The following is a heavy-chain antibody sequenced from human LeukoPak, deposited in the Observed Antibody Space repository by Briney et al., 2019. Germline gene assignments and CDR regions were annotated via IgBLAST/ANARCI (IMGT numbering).Heavy chain of an antibody. CDR1: GFTFSSYS. Sequence: KPGGSLRLSCAASGFTFSSYSMNWVRQAPGKGLEWVSSISSSSSYIYYADSVKGRFTISRDNAKNSLYLQMNSLRAEDTAVYYCAKDSGSYGTGRAFDIWGQGTMVTVSS. D-gene: IGHD1-26*01. V-gene: IGHV3-21*01. J-gene: IGHJ3*02. CDR2: ISSSSSYI. CDR3: AKDSGSYGTGRAFDI.